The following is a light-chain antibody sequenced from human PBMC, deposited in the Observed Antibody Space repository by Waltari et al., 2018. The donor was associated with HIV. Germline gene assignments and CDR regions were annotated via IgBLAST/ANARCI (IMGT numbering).Light chain of an antibody. CDR2: GNT. CDR1: DSNIGANYD. Sequence: QSVLTQPPSVSEAPGQRVTISCTGSDSNIGANYDVHWYQQLPGTAPKVLIYGNTNRPSGVPDRFSGSKSDTSASLAITGLQAEDEADYYCQSYDNSLSGYVFGTGTKVSVL. J-gene: IGLJ1*01. V-gene: IGLV1-40*01. CDR3: QSYDNSLSGYV.